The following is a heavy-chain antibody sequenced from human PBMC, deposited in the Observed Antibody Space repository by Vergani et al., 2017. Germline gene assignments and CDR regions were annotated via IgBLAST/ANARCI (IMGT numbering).Heavy chain of an antibody. CDR2: IWYDGSNK. Sequence: QVQLVESGGGVVQPGRSLRLSCAASGFTFSSYGMHWVRQAPGKGLEWVAVIWYDGSNKYYADSVKGRFTISRDNSKNTLYLQMNSLRAEDTAVYYCAKKGIWYFDLWGRGTLVTVSS. CDR3: AKKGIWYFDL. D-gene: IGHD3-10*01. CDR1: GFTFSSYG. V-gene: IGHV3-33*06. J-gene: IGHJ2*01.